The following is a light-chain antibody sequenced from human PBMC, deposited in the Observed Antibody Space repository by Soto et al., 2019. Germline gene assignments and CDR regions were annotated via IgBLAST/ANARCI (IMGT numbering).Light chain of an antibody. CDR3: SSYAGNIVV. CDR2: EVT. Sequence: QSVLTQPPSASGSPGQSVSISCTGTSSDVGGYNYVTWYQQHPGKAPKLMIFEVTKRPSGVPDRFSGSKSGNTASLTVSGLQAEDEADYYCSSYAGNIVVFGGGTKLTVL. CDR1: SSDVGGYNY. J-gene: IGLJ2*01. V-gene: IGLV2-8*01.